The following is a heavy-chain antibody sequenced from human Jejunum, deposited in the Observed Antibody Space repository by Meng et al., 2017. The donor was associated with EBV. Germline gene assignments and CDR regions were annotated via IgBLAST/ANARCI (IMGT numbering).Heavy chain of an antibody. V-gene: IGHV3-15*01. CDR1: GFTFSNAW. CDR3: FDHAY. CDR2: IKRKIDGEAT. Sequence: VQLVGSGGGLVTPGGSRRLSCVASGFTFSNAWMSWVRQAPGKGLEWVGRIKRKIDGEATDYAAPVKGRFTISRDDSKYTVYLQMNSLKTEDTAVYYCFDHAYWGQGTLVTVSS. J-gene: IGHJ4*02.